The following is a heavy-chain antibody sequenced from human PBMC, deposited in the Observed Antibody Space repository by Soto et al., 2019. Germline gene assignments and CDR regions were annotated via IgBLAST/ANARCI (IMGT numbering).Heavy chain of an antibody. CDR3: AREQRVNYDSSGYYPAY. V-gene: IGHV4-31*03. D-gene: IGHD3-22*01. J-gene: IGHJ4*02. CDR2: IYYSGST. CDR1: GGSISTGGYY. Sequence: PSETLSLTGTLSGGSISTGGYYWSWIRQHPGKGLERIGYIYYSGSTYYNPSLKSRVTISVDTSKNQFSLKLSSVTAADAAVYHCAREQRVNYDSSGYYPAYWGQGTLVTVSS.